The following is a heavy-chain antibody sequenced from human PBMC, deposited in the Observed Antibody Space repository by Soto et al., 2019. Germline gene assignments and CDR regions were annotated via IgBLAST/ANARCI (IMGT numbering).Heavy chain of an antibody. Sequence: ASVKVSCKASGYTFTSYGISWVRRAPGQGLEWMGWISAYNGNTNYAQKLQGRVTMTTDTSTSTAYMELRSLRSDDTAVYYCTRVSSYGNFDYWGQGTLVTVSS. V-gene: IGHV1-18*04. CDR3: TRVSSYGNFDY. CDR2: ISAYNGNT. CDR1: GYTFTSYG. D-gene: IGHD5-18*01. J-gene: IGHJ4*02.